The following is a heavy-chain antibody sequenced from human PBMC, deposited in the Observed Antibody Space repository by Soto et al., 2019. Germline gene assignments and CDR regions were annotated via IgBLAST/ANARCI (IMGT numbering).Heavy chain of an antibody. D-gene: IGHD3-16*02. CDR2: IWYDGSNK. CDR3: ARIGDDYVWGSYRLDY. J-gene: IGHJ4*02. CDR1: GFTFSSYG. V-gene: IGHV3-33*01. Sequence: QVQLVESGGGVVQPGRSLRLSCAASGFTFSSYGMHWVRQAPGKGLEWVAVIWYDGSNKYYADSVKGRFTISRDNSKTTLYLQMNSLRAEDTAVYYCARIGDDYVWGSYRLDYWGQGTLVTVSS.